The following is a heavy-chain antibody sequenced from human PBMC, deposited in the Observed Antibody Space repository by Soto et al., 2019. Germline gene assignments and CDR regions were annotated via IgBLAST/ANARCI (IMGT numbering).Heavy chain of an antibody. CDR2: TFSGGST. CDR1: GFTVTTNY. J-gene: IGHJ6*02. D-gene: IGHD1-26*01. V-gene: IGHV3-53*02. Sequence: EVQLVETGGGLIQPGGSLRLSCLASGFTVTTNYMIWVRQPPGKGLEWVSTTFSGGSTNYADSVRGRFSISRDNSKNTVYLQMNNLRVEDTAVYYCAQKSPSSIQGWAFAMDVWGQGTTVSVSS. CDR3: AQKSPSSIQGWAFAMDV.